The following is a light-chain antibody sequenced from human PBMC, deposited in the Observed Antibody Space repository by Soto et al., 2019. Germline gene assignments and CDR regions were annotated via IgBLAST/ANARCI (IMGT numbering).Light chain of an antibody. CDR1: SSDVGGYNY. CDR2: DVS. CDR3: SSYSSSSTLV. V-gene: IGLV2-14*01. Sequence: VLTQPASVSGSPGQSITISCTGTSSDVGGYNYVSWYQQHPGKAPKLMIYDVSNRPSGVSNRFSGSKSGNTASLTISGLQAEDEADYYCSSYSSSSTLVFGGGTQLTVL. J-gene: IGLJ2*01.